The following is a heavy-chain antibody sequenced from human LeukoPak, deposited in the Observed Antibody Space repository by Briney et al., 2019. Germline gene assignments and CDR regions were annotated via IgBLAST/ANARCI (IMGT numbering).Heavy chain of an antibody. D-gene: IGHD6-19*01. J-gene: IGHJ4*02. CDR1: GFTFDDYG. CDR2: INWNGGST. CDR3: ARVGSIAVAGYIDY. Sequence: PGGSLRLSCAASGFTFDDYGMSWVRQAPGKGLEWVSGINWNGGSTGYADSVKGRFTTSRDNAKNSLYLQMNSLRAEDTALYYCARVGSIAVAGYIDYWGQGTLVTVSS. V-gene: IGHV3-20*04.